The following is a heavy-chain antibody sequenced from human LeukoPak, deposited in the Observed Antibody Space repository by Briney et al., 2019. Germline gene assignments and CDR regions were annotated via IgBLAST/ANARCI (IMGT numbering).Heavy chain of an antibody. CDR2: VISPSGAT. CDR3: ARPYYYGSGSFDY. D-gene: IGHD3-10*01. V-gene: IGHV1-69*13. Sequence: ASVKVSCKSSGGTFSSYAVGWVRHAPGQGLEWVGGVISPSGATNSAQKFHGRVTIIADESTGIAYMELRGLRSEDTAVYYCARPYYYGSGSFDYWGQGTLVTVSS. CDR1: GGTFSSYA. J-gene: IGHJ4*02.